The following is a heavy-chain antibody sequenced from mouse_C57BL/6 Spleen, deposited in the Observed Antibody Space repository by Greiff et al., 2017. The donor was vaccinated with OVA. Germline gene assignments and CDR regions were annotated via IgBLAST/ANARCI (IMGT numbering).Heavy chain of an antibody. CDR2: IAPNSGGT. D-gene: IGHD1-1*01. CDR3: ARSGYYGSSPDY. CDR1: GYTFTSYW. J-gene: IGHJ2*01. Sequence: VKLMESGAELVKPGASVKLSCKASGYTFTSYWMHWVKQRPGRGLEWIGRIAPNSGGTKYNEKFKSKATLTVDKPSSTAYMQLSSLTSEDSAVYYCARSGYYGSSPDYWGQGTTLTVSS. V-gene: IGHV1-72*01.